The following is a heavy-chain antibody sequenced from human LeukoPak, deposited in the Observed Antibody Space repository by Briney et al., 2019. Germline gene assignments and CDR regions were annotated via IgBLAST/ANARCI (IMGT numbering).Heavy chain of an antibody. D-gene: IGHD4-17*01. Sequence: ASVKVSCKASGYTFTSYAMHWVRQAPGQRLEWMGWINTGNGNTKYSQEFQGRVTMTRDMSTSTVYMELSSLRSEDTAVYYCARGPETHYGDYVYYFDYWGQGTLVTVSS. J-gene: IGHJ4*02. CDR2: INTGNGNT. V-gene: IGHV1-3*03. CDR1: GYTFTSYA. CDR3: ARGPETHYGDYVYYFDY.